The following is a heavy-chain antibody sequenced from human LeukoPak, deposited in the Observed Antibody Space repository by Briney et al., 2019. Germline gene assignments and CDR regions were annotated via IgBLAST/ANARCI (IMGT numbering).Heavy chain of an antibody. V-gene: IGHV4-39*07. CDR2: IYYSGST. CDR1: GGSISSSSYY. J-gene: IGHJ6*03. Sequence: PSETLSLTCTVSGGSISSSSYYWGWIRQPPGKGLEWIGSIYYSGSTYYNPSLKSRVTISVDTSKNQFSLKVSSVTAADTAVYYCARWPRERNRITVTKYYYYMDVWGKGTTVTVSS. CDR3: ARWPRERNRITVTKYYYYMDV. D-gene: IGHD4-11*01.